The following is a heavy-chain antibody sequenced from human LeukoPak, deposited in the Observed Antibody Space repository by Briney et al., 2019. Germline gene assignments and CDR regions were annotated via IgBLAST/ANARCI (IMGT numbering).Heavy chain of an antibody. CDR2: IYYSGST. CDR3: ARDLPAIAAAAGYYYYGMDV. D-gene: IGHD6-13*01. CDR1: GGSISSYY. J-gene: IGHJ6*02. Sequence: SETLSLTCTVSGGSISSYYWSWIRQPPGKGLEWIGYIYYSGSTNYNPSLKSRVTISVDTSKNQFSLKLSSVTAADTAVYYCARDLPAIAAAAGYYYYGMDVWGQGTTVTVSS. V-gene: IGHV4-59*01.